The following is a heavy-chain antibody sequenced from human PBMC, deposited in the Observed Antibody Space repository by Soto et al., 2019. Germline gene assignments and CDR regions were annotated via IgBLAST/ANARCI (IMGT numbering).Heavy chain of an antibody. CDR1: GGSISSGGYS. D-gene: IGHD2-2*01. CDR3: ARVPDR. Sequence: SETLSLTCAVSGGSISSGGYSWSWIRQPPGKGLELIGYIYHSGSTYYNPSLKSRVTISVDRSKNQFSLKLSSVTAADTAVYYCARVPDRWGQGTLVTVSS. V-gene: IGHV4-30-2*01. J-gene: IGHJ5*02. CDR2: IYHSGST.